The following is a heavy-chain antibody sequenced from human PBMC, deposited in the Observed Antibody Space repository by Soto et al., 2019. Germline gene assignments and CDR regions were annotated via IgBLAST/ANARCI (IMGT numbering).Heavy chain of an antibody. Sequence: EVQLVESGGGLVKPGGSLRLSCAASGFTFSSYSMNWVRQAPGKGLEWVSSISSSSSYIYYADSVKGRFTISRDNAKNSLYLQMNSLRAEDTAVYYWARSHTAMARADYWGQGTLVTVSS. J-gene: IGHJ4*02. V-gene: IGHV3-21*01. CDR3: ARSHTAMARADY. CDR1: GFTFSSYS. CDR2: ISSSSSYI. D-gene: IGHD5-18*01.